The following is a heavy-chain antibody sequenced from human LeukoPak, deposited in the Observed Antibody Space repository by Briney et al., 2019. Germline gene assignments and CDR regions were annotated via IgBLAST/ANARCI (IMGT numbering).Heavy chain of an antibody. V-gene: IGHV1-69*05. J-gene: IGHJ4*02. CDR1: GGTFSSYA. CDR2: IIPIFGTA. D-gene: IGHD6-19*01. Sequence: ASVKVSCKXSGGTFSSYAISWVRQAPGQGLERMGRIIPIFGTANYAQKFQGRVTITTDESTSTAYMELSSLRSEDTAVYYCVFGYSSGWYQDYFDYWGQGTLVTVSS. CDR3: VFGYSSGWYQDYFDY.